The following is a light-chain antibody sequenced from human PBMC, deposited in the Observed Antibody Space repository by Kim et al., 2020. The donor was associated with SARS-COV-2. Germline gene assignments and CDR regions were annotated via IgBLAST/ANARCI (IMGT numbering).Light chain of an antibody. Sequence: RATINCKSSQSILYSSNNKNYLAWYRQKPGQPPKLLIYWSSSRRAGVPDRFSGSGSGTDFTLTISSLQAEDVAVYYCQQYYTIPLTFGGGTKVEI. J-gene: IGKJ4*01. CDR2: WSS. CDR1: QSILYSSNNKNY. V-gene: IGKV4-1*01. CDR3: QQYYTIPLT.